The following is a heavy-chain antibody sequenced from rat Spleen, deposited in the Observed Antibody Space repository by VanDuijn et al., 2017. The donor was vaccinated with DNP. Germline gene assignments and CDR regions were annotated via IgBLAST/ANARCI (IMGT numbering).Heavy chain of an antibody. CDR3: TTTNNWFAY. D-gene: IGHD1-10*01. Sequence: EVQLVESGGGLVQPGRSLKLSCAASGFTFSGYYMAWTRQVPGKGLEWVANINYDGRNTNFRDSVRGRFTISRDNAATTLYLHMDSLTSEDTATYYCTTTNNWFAYWGQGVMVAVSS. CDR2: INYDGRNT. V-gene: IGHV5-20*01. J-gene: IGHJ2*01. CDR1: GFTFSGYY.